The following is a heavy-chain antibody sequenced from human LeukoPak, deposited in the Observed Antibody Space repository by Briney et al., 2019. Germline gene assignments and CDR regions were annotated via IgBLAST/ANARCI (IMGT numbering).Heavy chain of an antibody. Sequence: ASETLSLTCTVYSESFSCYYWRWIRHPRGKGVEWIGEINHSGSTNYNPSLKSRVTISVDTSKNQFSMKLSSVTAADTAVYYCARERGYDGGWYRDYWGQGTLVTVSS. CDR1: SESFSCYY. V-gene: IGHV4-34*01. CDR3: ARERGYDGGWYRDY. CDR2: INHSGST. J-gene: IGHJ4*02. D-gene: IGHD6-19*01.